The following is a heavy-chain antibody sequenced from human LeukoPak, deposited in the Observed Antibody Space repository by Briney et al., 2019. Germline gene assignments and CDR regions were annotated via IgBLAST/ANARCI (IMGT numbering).Heavy chain of an antibody. V-gene: IGHV4-38-2*02. CDR1: GYSISSGYY. J-gene: IGHJ4*02. D-gene: IGHD2-2*01. CDR2: IYHSGST. Sequence: SETLSLTCTVSGYSISSGYYWGWIRQPPGKGLEWIGSIYHSGSTYYNPSLKSRVTISVDTSKNQFSLKLSSVTAADTAVYYCARYCSSTSCAGYWGQGTLVTVTS. CDR3: ARYCSSTSCAGY.